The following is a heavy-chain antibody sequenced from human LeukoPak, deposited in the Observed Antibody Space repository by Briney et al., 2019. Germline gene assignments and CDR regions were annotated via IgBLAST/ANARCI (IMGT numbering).Heavy chain of an antibody. D-gene: IGHD3-22*01. CDR1: GFTFSSYS. V-gene: IGHV3-21*01. CDR2: ISSSSGYI. CDR3: ARARGYYDSSGYYYGY. J-gene: IGHJ4*02. Sequence: GGSLRLSCAASGFTFSSYSMNWVRQAPGKGLEWVSSISSSSGYIYYADSVKGRFTISRDNAKNSLYLQMNSLRAEDTAVYYCARARGYYDSSGYYYGYWGQGTLVTVSS.